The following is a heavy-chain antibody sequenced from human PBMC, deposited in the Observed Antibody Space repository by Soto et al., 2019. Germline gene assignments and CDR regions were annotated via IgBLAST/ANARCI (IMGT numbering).Heavy chain of an antibody. CDR3: ARLGSRYYDFWSGYYSNLDYYYYYKAV. D-gene: IGHD3-3*01. CDR1: GYTFTSYD. Sequence: ASAKVSCKASGYTFTSYDINWVRQATGQGLEWMGWMNPNSGNTGYAQKFQGRVTMTRNTSISTAYMELSSLRSEDTAVYYCARLGSRYYDFWSGYYSNLDYYYYYKAVWGKGTTVTVSS. V-gene: IGHV1-8*01. CDR2: MNPNSGNT. J-gene: IGHJ6*03.